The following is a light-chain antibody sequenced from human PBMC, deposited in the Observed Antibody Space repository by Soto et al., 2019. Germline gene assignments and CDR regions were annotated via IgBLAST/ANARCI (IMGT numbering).Light chain of an antibody. Sequence: EIVMTQSPATLSVSPGEGVTLSCRASQGIGDTLAWYQQKPGQTPRLLIYDTSIRATGVPSRFSGSGSGTEFTLTISSLQPDDFATYYCQHYNSYSEAFGQGTKVDIK. CDR2: DTS. V-gene: IGKV3-15*01. CDR1: QGIGDT. CDR3: QHYNSYSEA. J-gene: IGKJ1*01.